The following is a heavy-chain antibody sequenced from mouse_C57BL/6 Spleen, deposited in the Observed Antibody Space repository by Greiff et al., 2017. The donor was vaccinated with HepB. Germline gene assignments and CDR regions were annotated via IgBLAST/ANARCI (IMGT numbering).Heavy chain of an antibody. CDR1: GYAFSSYW. D-gene: IGHD2-5*01. J-gene: IGHJ2*01. CDR2: IYPGDGDT. Sequence: QVQLKESGAELVKPGASVKISCKASGYAFSSYWMNWVKQRPGKGLEWIGQIYPGDGDTNYNGKFKGKATLTADKSSSTAYMQRSSLTSEDSAVYFCARDIGDSNYGGVYFDYWGQGTTLTVSS. CDR3: ARDIGDSNYGGVYFDY. V-gene: IGHV1-80*01.